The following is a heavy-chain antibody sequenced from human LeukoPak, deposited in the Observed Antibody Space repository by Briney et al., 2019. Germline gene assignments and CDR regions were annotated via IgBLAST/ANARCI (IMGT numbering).Heavy chain of an antibody. Sequence: GGSLRLSCAASGFTFNNFEMNWVRQAPGKGLEWVSYISNGGGTISYADSVKGRFTISRDNAKNSVFLQMNTLRAEDTAVYYCARDSYMFGSDYWGQGTLVTVSS. D-gene: IGHD3-10*02. CDR1: GFTFNNFE. CDR2: ISNGGGTI. V-gene: IGHV3-48*03. J-gene: IGHJ4*02. CDR3: ARDSYMFGSDY.